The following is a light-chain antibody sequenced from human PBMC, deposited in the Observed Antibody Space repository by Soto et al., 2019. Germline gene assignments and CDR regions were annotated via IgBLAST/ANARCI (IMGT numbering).Light chain of an antibody. CDR3: QEYNNWPFPSWT. J-gene: IGKJ1*01. Sequence: EIVMTQSPATLSVSPGERATLSCRASQSVSSNLAWYQQKPGQSPTLLIYGASTRATGIPARFRGSGSGTEFTLTISSPQSEDFAVYYCQEYNNWPFPSWTFGQGTKVEIK. CDR2: GAS. V-gene: IGKV3-15*01. CDR1: QSVSSN.